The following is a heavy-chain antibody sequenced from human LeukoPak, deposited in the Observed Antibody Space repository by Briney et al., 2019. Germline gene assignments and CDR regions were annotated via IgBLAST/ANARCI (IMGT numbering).Heavy chain of an antibody. CDR1: GFFFKDFY. J-gene: IGHJ6*02. CDR2: INQDGSAE. CDR3: ARSVGAGNNYFYYGMDV. V-gene: IGHV3-7*01. D-gene: IGHD1-26*01. Sequence: GGSLRLSCEASGFFFKDFYMTWVRQAPGTGLEWVATINQDGSAEHYVDSAKGRFTMSRDNAKNSVFLQMHSLRAEETAVYYCARSVGAGNNYFYYGMDVWGQGTTVTVSS.